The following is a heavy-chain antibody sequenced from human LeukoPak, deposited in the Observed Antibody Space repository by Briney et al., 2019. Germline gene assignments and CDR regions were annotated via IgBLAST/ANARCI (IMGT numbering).Heavy chain of an antibody. CDR2: IGTSSTTI. Sequence: GGSLRLSCAASGFTFSSYTMNWVRQPPGKGLEWVSNIGTSSTTIYYADSVKGRFTISRDNAKNSLYLQMNSLRAEDTALYHCARDPGYSSSGWFDPWGQGTLVTVSS. D-gene: IGHD6-13*01. CDR1: GFTFSSYT. CDR3: ARDPGYSSSGWFDP. J-gene: IGHJ5*02. V-gene: IGHV3-48*01.